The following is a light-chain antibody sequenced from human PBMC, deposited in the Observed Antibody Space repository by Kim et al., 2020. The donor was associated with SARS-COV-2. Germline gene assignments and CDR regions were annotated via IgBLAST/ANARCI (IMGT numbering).Light chain of an antibody. J-gene: IGKJ2*01. Sequence: LSTGERATLSCRASQSVTSSYLAWYQQRPGQAPRLLIYSASSRAPGIPDRFSGSGSGTDFSLTISRLEPEDFAMYYCQQYGSSRYTFGQGTKLEIK. V-gene: IGKV3-20*01. CDR1: QSVTSSY. CDR2: SAS. CDR3: QQYGSSRYT.